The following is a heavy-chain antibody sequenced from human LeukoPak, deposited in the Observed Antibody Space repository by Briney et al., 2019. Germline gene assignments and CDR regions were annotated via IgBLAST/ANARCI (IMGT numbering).Heavy chain of an antibody. V-gene: IGHV3-30*03. CDR3: ATPGGYGDYAPFDY. D-gene: IGHD4-17*01. CDR1: GFTFSSYG. J-gene: IGHJ4*02. Sequence: PGRSLRLSCAASGFTFSSYGMHWVRQAPGKGLEWVAVISYDGSNKYYADSVKGRFTTSRDNSKNTLYLQMNSLRAEDTAVYYCATPGGYGDYAPFDYWGQGTLVTVSS. CDR2: ISYDGSNK.